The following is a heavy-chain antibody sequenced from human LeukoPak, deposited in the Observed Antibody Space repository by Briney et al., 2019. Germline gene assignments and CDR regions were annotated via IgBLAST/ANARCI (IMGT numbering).Heavy chain of an antibody. D-gene: IGHD5-12*01. CDR1: GFTFSSNW. J-gene: IGHJ4*02. Sequence: QAGGSLRLSCAASGFTFSSNWMHWVRQAPGKGLVWVSRINSDGSSRRYADSVKGRFTISRDNAKNTLYLQMNSLRAEDTAVYYCAREDSGYGGVDYWGQGTLVTVSS. V-gene: IGHV3-74*01. CDR2: INSDGSSR. CDR3: AREDSGYGGVDY.